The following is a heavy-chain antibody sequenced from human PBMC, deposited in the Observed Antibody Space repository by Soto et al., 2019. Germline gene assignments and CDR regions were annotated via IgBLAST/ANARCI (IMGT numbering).Heavy chain of an antibody. Sequence: QVQLVQSGAEVKKPGSSVKVSCKASGGTFSSYTISWVRQAPGQGLEWMGRIIPILGIANYAQKFQGRVTITADKTTSTGYMELSSLRSEDTAVYYCARTPKGYCSSTSCSTDYWGQGTLVTVSS. D-gene: IGHD2-2*01. J-gene: IGHJ4*02. CDR3: ARTPKGYCSSTSCSTDY. V-gene: IGHV1-69*02. CDR2: IIPILGIA. CDR1: GGTFSSYT.